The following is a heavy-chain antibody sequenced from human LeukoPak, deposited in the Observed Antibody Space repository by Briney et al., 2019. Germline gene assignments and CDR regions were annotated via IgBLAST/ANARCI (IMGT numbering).Heavy chain of an antibody. V-gene: IGHV1-46*01. CDR1: GYTFTSYY. J-gene: IGHJ5*02. CDR3: ARKNYCSGGSCYSRGWFDP. CDR2: INPSGGSI. Sequence: ASVKVSCKASGYTFTSYYMHWVRQAPGQGLEWMGIINPSGGSISYAQKFQGRVTMTRDTSISTAYMELSSLRSEDTAVYYCARKNYCSGGSCYSRGWFDPWGQGTLVTVSS. D-gene: IGHD2-15*01.